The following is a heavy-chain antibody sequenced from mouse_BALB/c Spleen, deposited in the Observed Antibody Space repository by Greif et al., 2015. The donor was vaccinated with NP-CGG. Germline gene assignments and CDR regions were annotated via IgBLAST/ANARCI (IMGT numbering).Heavy chain of an antibody. V-gene: IGHV4-1*02. Sequence: EVKLMESGGGLVQPGGSLKLSCAASGFDFSRYWMSWVRQAPGKGLEWIGEINPDSSTINYTPSLKDKFIISRDNAKNTLYLQMSKVRSEDTALYYCARYWEVRFAYWGQGTLVTVSA. CDR1: GFDFSRYW. CDR2: INPDSSTI. CDR3: ARYWEVRFAY. J-gene: IGHJ3*01. D-gene: IGHD2-14*01.